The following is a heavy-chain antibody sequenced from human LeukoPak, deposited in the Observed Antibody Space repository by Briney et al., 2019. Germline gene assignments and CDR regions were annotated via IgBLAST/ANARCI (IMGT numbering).Heavy chain of an antibody. Sequence: PSETLSLTCTVSGGSISSYYWSWIRQPPGKGLEWIGYIYYSGSTNYNPSLKSRVTISVDTSKNQFSLKLSSVTAADTAVYYCARDPVFWGDWYFDLWGRGTLVTVSS. D-gene: IGHD3-16*01. CDR2: IYYSGST. J-gene: IGHJ2*01. V-gene: IGHV4-59*01. CDR1: GGSISSYY. CDR3: ARDPVFWGDWYFDL.